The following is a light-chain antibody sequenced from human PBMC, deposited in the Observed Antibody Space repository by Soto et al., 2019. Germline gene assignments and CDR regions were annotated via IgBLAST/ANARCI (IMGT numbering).Light chain of an antibody. Sequence: EIVMTQSPATQSVSPGERATVSCRASQTISTNLAWYQQKPGQAPRLLINGASTRATGIPARFSGSGSGTEFTLTISSLQSEDFAVYYCQQYNNWPQTFGQGTKVDI. CDR2: GAS. CDR1: QTISTN. CDR3: QQYNNWPQT. V-gene: IGKV3-15*01. J-gene: IGKJ1*01.